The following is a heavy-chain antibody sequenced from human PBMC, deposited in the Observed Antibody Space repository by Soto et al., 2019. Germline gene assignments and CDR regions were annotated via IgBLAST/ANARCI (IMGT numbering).Heavy chain of an antibody. Sequence: PGGSLRLSCAASGVSFINYGIHFFRHSPVKGLEWVAVISNDGTNQYYADSVKGRFTISRHNSNNTLYLQMNSLRTDDTAFYYCAKSLRNYDFWSGPWFDPWGQGTLVTVSS. CDR3: AKSLRNYDFWSGPWFDP. V-gene: IGHV3-30*18. CDR1: GVSFINYG. J-gene: IGHJ5*02. CDR2: ISNDGTNQ. D-gene: IGHD3-3*01.